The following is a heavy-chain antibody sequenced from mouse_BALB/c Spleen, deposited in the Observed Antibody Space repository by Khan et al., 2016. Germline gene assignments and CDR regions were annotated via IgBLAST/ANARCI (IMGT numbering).Heavy chain of an antibody. V-gene: IGHV1-7*01. CDR2: INPSTGYT. CDR1: GYTFTSYW. CDR3: ATSYYYGSSYYAMDY. J-gene: IGHJ4*01. D-gene: IGHD1-1*01. Sequence: QVQLQQSGAELAKPGASVKMSCKASGYTFTSYWMHWVKQRPGQGLEWIGYINPSTGYTEYNQKFKDKATLTADNSSSTAYMQLSSLTSEDSAVYYCATSYYYGSSYYAMDYWGQGTSVTVSS.